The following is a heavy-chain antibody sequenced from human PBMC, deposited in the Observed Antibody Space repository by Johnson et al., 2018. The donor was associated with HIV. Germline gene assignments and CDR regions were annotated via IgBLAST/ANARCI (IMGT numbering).Heavy chain of an antibody. V-gene: IGHV3-48*04. CDR2: ISSSGSTI. CDR3: AREHSRVIYNDAFDI. CDR1: GFTFSSYA. Sequence: VQLVESGGGVVQPGRSLRLSCAASGFTFSSYAMHWVRQAPGQGLEWVSYISSSGSTIYFADSVKGRFTISRDNAKNSLYLQMNSLRAEDTAVYYCAREHSRVIYNDAFDIWGQGTMVTVSS. J-gene: IGHJ3*02. D-gene: IGHD3-16*02.